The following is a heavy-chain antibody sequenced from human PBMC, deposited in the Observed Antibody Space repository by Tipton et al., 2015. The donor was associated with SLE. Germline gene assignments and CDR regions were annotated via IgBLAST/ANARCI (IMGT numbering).Heavy chain of an antibody. CDR3: ARTLPDSSGLAFDH. CDR2: IYYSGST. CDR1: GGSISSYY. Sequence: GLVKPSETLSLTCTVSGGSISSYYWSWIRQPPGKGLEWIGYIYYSGSTNYNPSLKSRVTISVDTSKNQFSLKRSSVTAADTAVYYCARTLPDSSGLAFDHWGQGILVTVSS. D-gene: IGHD3-22*01. V-gene: IGHV4-59*08. J-gene: IGHJ4*02.